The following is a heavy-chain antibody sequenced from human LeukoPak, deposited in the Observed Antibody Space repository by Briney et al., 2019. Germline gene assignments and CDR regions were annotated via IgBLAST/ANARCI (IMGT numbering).Heavy chain of an antibody. Sequence: ASVKVSCMASGYTFTGQYMHWVRQAPGEGLEWMGWIYPNSGGTNYAQKFQGRVTMTRDTSLSTAYMGLSSLRSDDTAVYYCARVLDFWSGSTHYSYDTMDVWGQGTTVTVSS. J-gene: IGHJ6*02. V-gene: IGHV1-2*02. CDR1: GYTFTGQY. CDR3: ARVLDFWSGSTHYSYDTMDV. D-gene: IGHD3-3*01. CDR2: IYPNSGGT.